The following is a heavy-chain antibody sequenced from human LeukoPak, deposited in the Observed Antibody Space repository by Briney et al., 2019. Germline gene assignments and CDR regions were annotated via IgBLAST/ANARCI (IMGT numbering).Heavy chain of an antibody. CDR2: IYSGGST. D-gene: IGHD3-3*01. CDR3: VKDPVFWSGVTPSYYYYGMDV. V-gene: IGHV3-53*01. Sequence: GGSLRLSCAASGFTVSSNYMSWVRQAPGKGLEWVSVIYSGGSTYYADSVKGRFTISRDNSKNTLYRQMNSLRAEDTAVYYCVKDPVFWSGVTPSYYYYGMDVWGQGTTVTVSS. J-gene: IGHJ6*02. CDR1: GFTVSSNY.